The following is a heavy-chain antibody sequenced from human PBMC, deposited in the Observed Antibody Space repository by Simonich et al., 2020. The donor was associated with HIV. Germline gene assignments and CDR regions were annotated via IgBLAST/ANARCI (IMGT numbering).Heavy chain of an antibody. CDR2: IYHSGTT. V-gene: IGHV4-34*01. CDR3: ARHHELGMGWFDP. J-gene: IGHJ5*02. CDR1: GGSFSSYY. D-gene: IGHD7-27*01. Sequence: QVQLQQWGAGLLKPSETLSLTCAVYGGSFSSYYWSWIRQPPGKGLGWIGEIYHSGTTNYNPSLKSRVTISVDTSKNQCSLKLSSVTAADTAVYYCARHHELGMGWFDPWGQGTLVTVSS.